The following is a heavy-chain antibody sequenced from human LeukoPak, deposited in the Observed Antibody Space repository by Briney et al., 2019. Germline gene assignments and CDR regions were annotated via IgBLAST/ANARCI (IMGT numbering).Heavy chain of an antibody. CDR2: ISGSGGST. J-gene: IGHJ4*02. CDR1: GFTFSSYA. CDR3: AKDGSSGWGHQRHDY. D-gene: IGHD6-19*01. V-gene: IGHV3-23*01. Sequence: HPGGSLRLSCAASGFTFSSYAMSWVRQAPGKGLEWFSAISGSGGSTYYADSVKGRFTISRDNSKNTLYLQMNSLRAEDTAVYYCAKDGSSGWGHQRHDYWGQGTLVTVSS.